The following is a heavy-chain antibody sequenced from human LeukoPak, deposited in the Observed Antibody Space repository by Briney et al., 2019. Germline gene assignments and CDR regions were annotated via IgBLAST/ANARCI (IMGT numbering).Heavy chain of an antibody. Sequence: SETLSLTCTVSGGSISSYYWSWIRQPPGKGLEWIGYIYYSGSTNYSPSLKSRVTISVDTSKNQFSLKLSSVTVADTAVYYCARVRRGAAFDIWGQGTMVTVSS. CDR2: IYYSGST. CDR3: ARVRRGAAFDI. D-gene: IGHD3-10*01. V-gene: IGHV4-59*01. J-gene: IGHJ3*02. CDR1: GGSISSYY.